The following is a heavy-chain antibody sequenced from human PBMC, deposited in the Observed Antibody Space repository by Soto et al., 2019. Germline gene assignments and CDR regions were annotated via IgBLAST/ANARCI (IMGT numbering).Heavy chain of an antibody. Sequence: QVQLQESGPGLVKPSETLSLTCTVSGGSISSYYWSWIRQPPGKGLEWIGYIYYSGSTNYNPSLKNRVTISVDTSKNQFSLKLSSVTAADTAVYYCARQYRGWNDEGYFDYWGQGTLVTVSS. J-gene: IGHJ4*02. CDR1: GGSISSYY. D-gene: IGHD1-1*01. CDR2: IYYSGST. V-gene: IGHV4-59*08. CDR3: ARQYRGWNDEGYFDY.